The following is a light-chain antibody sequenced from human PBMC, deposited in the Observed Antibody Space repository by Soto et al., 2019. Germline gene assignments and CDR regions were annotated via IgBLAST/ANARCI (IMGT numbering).Light chain of an antibody. CDR2: EVN. Sequence: QSALSQPPSASGSPGQSVTISCTGTSSDVGGYNYVSWYQHHPGKAPKLMIYEVNKRPSGVLDRFSGSKSGNTASLTVSGLQAEDDSDYYCSSYAGSNNVVFGGGTKLTVL. J-gene: IGLJ2*01. CDR3: SSYAGSNNVV. V-gene: IGLV2-8*01. CDR1: SSDVGGYNY.